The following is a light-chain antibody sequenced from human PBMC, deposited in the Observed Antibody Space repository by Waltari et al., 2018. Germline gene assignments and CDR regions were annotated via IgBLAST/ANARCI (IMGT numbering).Light chain of an antibody. CDR3: AAWDDSLSGPV. J-gene: IGLJ2*01. CDR1: SSNIGNNY. Sequence: QSVLTQPPSASGSPGQRVTISCSGSSSNIGNNYIYWYQQFPGTAPKLLICSNNQRPSGVPDRFSGSTSGASASLAISGLRSEDDADYYCAAWDDSLSGPVFGGGTKLIVL. V-gene: IGLV1-47*02. CDR2: SNN.